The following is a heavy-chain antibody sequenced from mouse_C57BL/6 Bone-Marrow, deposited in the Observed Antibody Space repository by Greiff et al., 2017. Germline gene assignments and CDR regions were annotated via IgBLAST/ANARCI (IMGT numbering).Heavy chain of an antibody. D-gene: IGHD1-1*01. CDR3: AIKAFYYYGSSWYFDV. V-gene: IGHV1-74*01. CDR1: GYTFTSYW. CDR2: IHPSDSDT. Sequence: QVQLQQPGAELVKPGASVKVSCKASGYTFTSYWMHWVKQRPGQGLEWIGRIHPSDSDTNSNQKFKGKATLTVDKSSSTAYMQLSSLTSEDSAVYYCAIKAFYYYGSSWYFDVWGTGTTVTVSS. J-gene: IGHJ1*03.